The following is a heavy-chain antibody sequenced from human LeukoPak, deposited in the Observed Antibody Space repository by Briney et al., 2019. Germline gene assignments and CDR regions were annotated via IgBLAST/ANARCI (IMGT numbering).Heavy chain of an antibody. D-gene: IGHD3/OR15-3a*01. V-gene: IGHV1-69*13. Sequence: ALVKVSCKASGGTFSSYAISWVRQAPGQGLEWMGGIIPIFGTANYAQKFQGRVTITADESTSTAYMELSSLRSEDTAVYYCAKGLEEYYFDYWGQGTLVTVSS. J-gene: IGHJ4*02. CDR2: IIPIFGTA. CDR1: GGTFSSYA. CDR3: AKGLEEYYFDY.